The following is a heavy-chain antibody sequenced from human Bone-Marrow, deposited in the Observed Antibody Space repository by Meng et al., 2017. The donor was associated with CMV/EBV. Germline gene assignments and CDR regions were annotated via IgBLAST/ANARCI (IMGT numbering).Heavy chain of an antibody. CDR1: GYTFSSYG. CDR3: ARVEGIVVVPAIIAASGTHDY. J-gene: IGHJ4*02. V-gene: IGHV1-18*01. D-gene: IGHD6-13*01. CDR2: ISPDNGKT. Sequence: QGQLGQSGAECKKAGASGKSSCKASGYTFSSYGISWVRQAPGQGLEWVGWISPDNGKTNYAQIFQGRVTMTTDTSTSTAYMELRSLTFSDTAIYYCARVEGIVVVPAIIAASGTHDYWGQGTLVTVSS.